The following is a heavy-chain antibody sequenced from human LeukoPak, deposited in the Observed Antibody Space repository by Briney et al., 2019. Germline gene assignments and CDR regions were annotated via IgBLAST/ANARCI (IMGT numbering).Heavy chain of an antibody. D-gene: IGHD6-13*01. CDR2: IYHSGST. V-gene: IGHV4-30-2*01. J-gene: IGHJ4*02. CDR1: GGSISSGGYY. CDR3: ARVILHSSSWYYFDY. Sequence: SETLSLTCTVSGGSISSGGYYWSWLRQPPGKGLEWIGYIYHSGSTYYNPSLKSRVTISVDRSKNQFSLKLSSVTAADTAVYYCARVILHSSSWYYFDYWGQGTLVTVSS.